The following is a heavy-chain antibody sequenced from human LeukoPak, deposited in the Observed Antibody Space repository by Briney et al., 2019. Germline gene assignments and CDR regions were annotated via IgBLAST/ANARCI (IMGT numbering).Heavy chain of an antibody. Sequence: GGSLRLSCAASGFTFSDESMNWVRQAPGKGLEWVSSISANSLHIFYVDSVKGRFTISRDNAKNSLYLQMNNLRVEDTAVYYCVGPDSQFDCWGQGTLVTVSS. D-gene: IGHD3-10*01. CDR2: ISANSLHI. CDR1: GFTFSDES. CDR3: VGPDSQFDC. J-gene: IGHJ4*02. V-gene: IGHV3-21*01.